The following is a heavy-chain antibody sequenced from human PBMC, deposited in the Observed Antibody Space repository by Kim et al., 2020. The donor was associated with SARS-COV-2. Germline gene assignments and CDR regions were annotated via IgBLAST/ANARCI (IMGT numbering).Heavy chain of an antibody. CDR3: ARVTGTTDWFDP. V-gene: IGHV5-51*01. J-gene: IGHJ5*02. D-gene: IGHD1-7*01. Sequence: YSPSFQGQVTISSDKSISTAYLQWSSLKASDTAMYYCARVTGTTDWFDPWGQGTLVTVSS.